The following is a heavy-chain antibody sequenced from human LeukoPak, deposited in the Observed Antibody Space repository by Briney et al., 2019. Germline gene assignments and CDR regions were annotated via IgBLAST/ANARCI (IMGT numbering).Heavy chain of an antibody. CDR1: GFALSNYI. CDR3: ARADILTGAYFDY. J-gene: IGHJ4*02. CDR2: IYYSGST. Sequence: GSLRLSCEASGFALSNYIMNWVRQAPGKGLEWIGSIYYSGSTYYNPSLKSRVTISVDTSKNQFSLKLSSVTAADTAVYYCARADILTGAYFDYWGQGTLVTVSS. D-gene: IGHD3-9*01. V-gene: IGHV4-39*07.